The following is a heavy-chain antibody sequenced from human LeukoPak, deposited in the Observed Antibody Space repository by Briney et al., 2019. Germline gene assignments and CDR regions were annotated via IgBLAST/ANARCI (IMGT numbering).Heavy chain of an antibody. CDR1: GGSISSYY. CDR3: ARGDTAMVTLGV. CDR2: IYYSGST. D-gene: IGHD5-18*01. J-gene: IGHJ3*01. V-gene: IGHV4-39*07. Sequence: SETLSLTCTVSGGSISSYYWGWIRQPPGKGLEWIGSIYYSGSTYYNPSLKSRVTISVDTSKNQFSLKLSSVTAADTAVYYCARGDTAMVTLGVWGQGTMVTVSS.